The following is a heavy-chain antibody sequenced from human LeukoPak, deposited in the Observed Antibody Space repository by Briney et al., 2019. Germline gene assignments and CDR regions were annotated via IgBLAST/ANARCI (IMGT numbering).Heavy chain of an antibody. CDR3: ARESDDSSGYYNY. V-gene: IGHV3-30*04. Sequence: GGSLRLSCAASGFTFSSYAMHWVRQAPGKGLEWVAVISYDGSNKYYADSVKGRFTISRDNSKNTLYLQMNSLRAEDAAVYYCARESDDSSGYYNYWGQGTLVTVSS. CDR1: GFTFSSYA. D-gene: IGHD3-22*01. J-gene: IGHJ4*02. CDR2: ISYDGSNK.